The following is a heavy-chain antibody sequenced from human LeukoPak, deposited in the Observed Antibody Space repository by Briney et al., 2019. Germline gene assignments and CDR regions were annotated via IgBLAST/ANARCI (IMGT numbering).Heavy chain of an antibody. CDR1: GYSFTSYW. D-gene: IGHD5-18*01. CDR2: IDPSGSET. J-gene: IGHJ4*02. V-gene: IGHV5-51*01. Sequence: PGESLKISCKASGYSFTSYWIGWVRQMPGKGLEWMGIIDPSGSETRYTPSFQGQVTISVDKSLTTADLQWNSLKASDTAMYYCARQTAMGRSGDYWGQGTLVTVSS. CDR3: ARQTAMGRSGDY.